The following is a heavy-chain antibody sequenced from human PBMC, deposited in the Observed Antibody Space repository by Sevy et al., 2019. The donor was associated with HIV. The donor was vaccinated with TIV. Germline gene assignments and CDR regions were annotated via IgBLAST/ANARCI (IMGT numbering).Heavy chain of an antibody. CDR2: INPNSGVT. J-gene: IGHJ3*02. CDR3: VREDINGPRTRLSFDI. V-gene: IGHV1-2*06. Sequence: ASVKVSRKTTGYIFSDYNMHWVRQAPAQGLEWMALINPNSGVTIYAHNFRGRVSVTRDTSMSTAYMELSGLTSDDTAVYYCVREDINGPRTRLSFDIWGQGTMVTVSS. D-gene: IGHD3-16*01. CDR1: GYIFSDYN.